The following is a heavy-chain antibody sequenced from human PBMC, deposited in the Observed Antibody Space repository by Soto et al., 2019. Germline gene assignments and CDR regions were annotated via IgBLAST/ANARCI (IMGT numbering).Heavy chain of an antibody. CDR3: ARDSYDYYDSSGYYPGRGPFQY. V-gene: IGHV1-18*04. D-gene: IGHD3-22*01. J-gene: IGHJ4*02. CDR2: ISAYNGNT. Sequence: ASVKVSCKASGYTFTSYGISWVRQAPGQGLEWMGWISAYNGNTNYAQRLQGRVTMTTDTSTSTAYMELRSLRSDDTAVYYCARDSYDYYDSSGYYPGRGPFQYWGQGTLVSVSS. CDR1: GYTFTSYG.